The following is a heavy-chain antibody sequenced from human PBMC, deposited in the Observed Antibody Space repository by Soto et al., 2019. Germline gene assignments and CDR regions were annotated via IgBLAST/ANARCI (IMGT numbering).Heavy chain of an antibody. CDR3: ARGRDIAAAGMFDS. J-gene: IGHJ4*02. D-gene: IGHD6-13*01. CDR2: INAGNGNT. CDR1: GYTFTSYA. V-gene: IGHV1-3*01. Sequence: ASVKVSCKASGYTFTSYAMHWVRQAPGQRLEWMGWINAGNGNTKYSQKFQGRVTITRDTSARTAYMELSSPRTEDTAVYYCARGRDIAAAGMFDSWGEGTLVTVSS.